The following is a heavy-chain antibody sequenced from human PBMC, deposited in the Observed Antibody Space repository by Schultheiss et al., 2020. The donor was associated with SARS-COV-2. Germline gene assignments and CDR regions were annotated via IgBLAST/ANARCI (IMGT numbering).Heavy chain of an antibody. CDR3: ASLDIVVVTAARYYYMDV. Sequence: GGSLRLSCEASGFTLRSYAMHWVRQAPGKGLEWVSSISSSSSYIYYADSVKGRFTISRDNAKNSMYLQMNSLRGEDTAVYYGASLDIVVVTAARYYYMDVWGKGTAVTVS. J-gene: IGHJ6*03. CDR1: GFTLRSYA. D-gene: IGHD2-2*01. CDR2: ISSSSSYI. V-gene: IGHV3-21*01.